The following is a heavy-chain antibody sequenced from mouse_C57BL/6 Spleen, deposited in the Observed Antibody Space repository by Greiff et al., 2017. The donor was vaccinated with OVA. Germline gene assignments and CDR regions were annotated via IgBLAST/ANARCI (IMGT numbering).Heavy chain of an antibody. J-gene: IGHJ2*01. Sequence: QVQLQQSGAELVMPGASVKLSCKASGYTFTSYWMHWVKQRPGQGLEWIGEIDPSDSYTNYNQKFKGKSTLTVDKSSSTAYMQLSSLTSEDSAVYYCARGYYSTYYFDYWGQGTTLTVSS. CDR1: GYTFTSYW. V-gene: IGHV1-69*01. CDR2: IDPSDSYT. CDR3: ARGYYSTYYFDY. D-gene: IGHD2-5*01.